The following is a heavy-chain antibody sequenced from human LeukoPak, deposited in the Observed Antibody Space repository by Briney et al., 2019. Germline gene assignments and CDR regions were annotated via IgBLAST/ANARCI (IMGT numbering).Heavy chain of an antibody. Sequence: DSVKVSCKASGYTFTGYYMHWVRQAPGQGLEWMGWINPNRGGTNYAQKFQSRVTMTRDTSISTAYMELSRLRSDDTAVYYCARDQYSSGWYSYVEDYYYGMDVWGQGTTVT. D-gene: IGHD6-19*01. J-gene: IGHJ6*02. V-gene: IGHV1-2*02. CDR1: GYTFTGYY. CDR2: INPNRGGT. CDR3: ARDQYSSGWYSYVEDYYYGMDV.